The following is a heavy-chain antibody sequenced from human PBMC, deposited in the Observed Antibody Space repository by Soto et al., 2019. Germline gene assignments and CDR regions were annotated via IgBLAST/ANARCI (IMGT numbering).Heavy chain of an antibody. V-gene: IGHV3-23*01. CDR1: GFTFSSYA. CDR2: ISGSGGST. CDR3: AKMALFYCSSTSCSGGYFDY. J-gene: IGHJ4*02. Sequence: GGSLRLSCAASGFTFSSYAMSWVRQAPGKGLEWVSAISGSGGSTYYADSVKGRFTISRDNSKNTLYLQMNSLRAEDTAVYYCAKMALFYCSSTSCSGGYFDYWGQGTLVTVSS. D-gene: IGHD2-2*01.